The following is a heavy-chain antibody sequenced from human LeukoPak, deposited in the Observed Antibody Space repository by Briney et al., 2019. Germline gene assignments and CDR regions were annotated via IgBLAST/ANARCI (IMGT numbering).Heavy chain of an antibody. CDR3: ARETRSRYCSGGSCYPIDY. V-gene: IGHV3-11*01. D-gene: IGHD2-15*01. CDR2: ISSSGSTI. Sequence: GGSLRLSCAASGFTFSDYYMSWIRQAPGKGLEWVSYISSSGSTIYYADSVKGRFTISRDNAKNSLYLKMNSLRAEDTAVYYCARETRSRYCSGGSCYPIDYWGQGTLVTVSS. CDR1: GFTFSDYY. J-gene: IGHJ4*02.